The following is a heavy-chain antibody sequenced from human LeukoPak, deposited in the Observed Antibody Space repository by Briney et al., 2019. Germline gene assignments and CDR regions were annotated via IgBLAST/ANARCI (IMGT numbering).Heavy chain of an antibody. V-gene: IGHV3-30*18. Sequence: PGGSLRLSCAASGFTFSSYGMHWVRQAPGKGLEWVAVISYDESNKYYADSVKGRFTISRDNSKNTLYLQMNSLRAEDTAVYYCAKEFDYWGQGTLVTVSS. CDR2: ISYDESNK. CDR1: GFTFSSYG. CDR3: AKEFDY. J-gene: IGHJ4*02.